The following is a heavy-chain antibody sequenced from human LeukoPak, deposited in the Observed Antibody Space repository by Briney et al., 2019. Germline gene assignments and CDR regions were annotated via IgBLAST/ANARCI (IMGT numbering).Heavy chain of an antibody. V-gene: IGHV3-33*01. CDR2: IWYDGSNK. CDR1: GFTFSSYG. J-gene: IGHJ6*02. CDR3: ARFGFWSGYYTEPLPGYGMDV. Sequence: QTGGSLRLSCAASGFTFSSYGMHWVRQAPGKGLEWVAVIWYDGSNKYYADSVKGRFTISRDNSKNTLYLQMNSLRAEDTAVYYYARFGFWSGYYTEPLPGYGMDVWGQGTTVTVSS. D-gene: IGHD3-3*01.